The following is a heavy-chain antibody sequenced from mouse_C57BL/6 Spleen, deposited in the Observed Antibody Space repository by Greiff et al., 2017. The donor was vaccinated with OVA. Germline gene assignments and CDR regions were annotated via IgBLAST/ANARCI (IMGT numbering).Heavy chain of an antibody. CDR3: ARWVYDGYCGYAMDY. CDR2: IDPNSGGT. Sequence: QVQLKQPGAELVKPGASVKLSCKASGYTFTSYWMHWVKQRPGRGLEWIGRIDPNSGGTKYNEKFKSKATLTVDKPSSTAYMQLSSLTSEDSAVYYCARWVYDGYCGYAMDYWGQGTSVTVSS. V-gene: IGHV1-72*01. J-gene: IGHJ4*01. CDR1: GYTFTSYW. D-gene: IGHD2-3*01.